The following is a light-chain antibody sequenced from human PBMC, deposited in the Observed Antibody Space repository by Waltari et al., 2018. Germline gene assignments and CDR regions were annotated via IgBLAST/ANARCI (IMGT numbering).Light chain of an antibody. V-gene: IGLV1-47*01. CDR2: RDN. Sequence: QSVLTQPPSASGTPGQRVTISCSGSGSNIGRNYVFGYQHLPGTAPKHLIYRDNQRPSGVPDRFSGSKTGTSASLAISGLRSEDEADYYCAAWDDTLSDPWVFGGGTKLTVL. J-gene: IGLJ3*02. CDR1: GSNIGRNY. CDR3: AAWDDTLSDPWV.